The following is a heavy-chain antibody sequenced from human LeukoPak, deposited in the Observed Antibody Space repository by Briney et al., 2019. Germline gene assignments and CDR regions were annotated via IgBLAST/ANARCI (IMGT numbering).Heavy chain of an antibody. Sequence: SQTLSLTCTVSGGSISSVDYYWSWIRQYPGKGLEWIGYINYRGSAYYNPSLKSRVTISVDTSKNQFSLKLTSVTAADTAVYYCARAFTKWELPDYWGQGTLVTVSS. V-gene: IGHV4-31*03. CDR1: GGSISSVDYY. CDR3: ARAFTKWELPDY. CDR2: INYRGSA. J-gene: IGHJ4*02. D-gene: IGHD1-26*01.